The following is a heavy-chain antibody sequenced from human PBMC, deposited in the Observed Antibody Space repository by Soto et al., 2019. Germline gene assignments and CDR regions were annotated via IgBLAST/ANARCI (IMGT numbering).Heavy chain of an antibody. V-gene: IGHV3-74*01. J-gene: IGHJ3*01. CDR3: GRGDRGAFAL. CDR2: IHSDGRRT. D-gene: IGHD1-26*01. Sequence: EVQLVESGGGLVRPGGSLRLSCAASGFTFSYYWMHWVRQAPGKGLVWVSRIHSDGRRTTYADFVKGRFIISRDNARNTVDLQLSSVRVEDTAVYYCGRGDRGAFALRGQGTVVTVSS. CDR1: GFTFSYYW.